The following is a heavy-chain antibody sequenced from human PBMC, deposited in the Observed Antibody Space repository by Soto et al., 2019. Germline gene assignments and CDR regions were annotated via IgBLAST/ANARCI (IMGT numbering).Heavy chain of an antibody. CDR1: GFTFSSYA. Sequence: GGSLRLSCAASGFTFSSYAMSWVRQAPGKGLEWVSAISGSGGSTYYADSVKGRFTISRDNSKNTLYLQMNSLRAEDTAVYYCAKDGAYCGGDCYPYYFDYWGQGTLVTVSS. CDR2: ISGSGGST. J-gene: IGHJ4*02. V-gene: IGHV3-23*01. D-gene: IGHD2-21*02. CDR3: AKDGAYCGGDCYPYYFDY.